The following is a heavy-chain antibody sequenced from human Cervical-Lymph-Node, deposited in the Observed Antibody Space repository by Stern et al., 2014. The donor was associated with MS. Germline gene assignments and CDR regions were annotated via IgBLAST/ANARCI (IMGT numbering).Heavy chain of an antibody. Sequence: QVQLQESGPGLVKPSQTLSLTCTVSGGSFRSGTYYWSWIRQPAGKGLEWIGRIYNSGSTKYNPSLKTRVTMSIDTSKNQFSLKLRSVTAADTAVYYCARAAYRYDSTGYYLWYFDYWGQGALVTVAS. CDR1: GGSFRSGTYY. CDR2: IYNSGST. CDR3: ARAAYRYDSTGYYLWYFDY. V-gene: IGHV4-61*02. D-gene: IGHD3-22*01. J-gene: IGHJ4*02.